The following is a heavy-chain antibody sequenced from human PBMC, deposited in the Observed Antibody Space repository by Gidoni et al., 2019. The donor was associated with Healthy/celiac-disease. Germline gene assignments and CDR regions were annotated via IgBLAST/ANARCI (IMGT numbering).Heavy chain of an antibody. Sequence: QVQLQESGPGLVKPSETLSLTCTVSGGSVSSGSYYWSWIRQPPGKGLEWIGYIYYSGSANYNPSLKSRVTISVDPSKNQFSLRLSSVTAADTAVYYCARGPWVQLRFGSYFDYWGQGTLVTVSS. CDR2: IYYSGSA. D-gene: IGHD5-18*01. J-gene: IGHJ4*02. V-gene: IGHV4-61*01. CDR3: ARGPWVQLRFGSYFDY. CDR1: GGSVSSGSYY.